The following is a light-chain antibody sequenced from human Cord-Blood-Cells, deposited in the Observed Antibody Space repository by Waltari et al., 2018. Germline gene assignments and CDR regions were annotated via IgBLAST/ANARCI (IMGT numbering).Light chain of an antibody. CDR1: SRDAGGYHN. Sequence: QSALTPPASVYGSPGQANTISCPGTSRDAGGYHNVSWYQQHPGKAPKLMIYDVSNRPSGVSNRFSGSKSGNTASLTISGLQAEDEADYYCSSYTSSSTLVFGGGTKLTVL. J-gene: IGLJ2*01. V-gene: IGLV2-14*01. CDR2: DVS. CDR3: SSYTSSSTLV.